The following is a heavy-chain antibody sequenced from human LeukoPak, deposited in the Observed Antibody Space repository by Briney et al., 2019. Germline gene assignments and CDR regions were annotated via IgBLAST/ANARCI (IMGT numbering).Heavy chain of an antibody. V-gene: IGHV4-59*01. Sequence: SETLSLTCAVYGGSFSGYYWSWIRQPPGKGLEWIGYIYYSGSTNYNPSLKSRVTISVDTSKNQFSLKLSSVTAADTAVYYCAMNYYFDYWGQGTLVTVSS. CDR3: AMNYYFDY. D-gene: IGHD1-7*01. J-gene: IGHJ4*02. CDR1: GGSFSGYY. CDR2: IYYSGST.